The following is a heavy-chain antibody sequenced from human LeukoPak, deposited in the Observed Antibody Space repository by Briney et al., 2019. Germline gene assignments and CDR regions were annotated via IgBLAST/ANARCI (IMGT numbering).Heavy chain of an antibody. D-gene: IGHD6-19*01. J-gene: IGHJ4*02. V-gene: IGHV3-21*01. CDR2: IRHSDGNT. CDR1: GFTFNIYT. CDR3: ARDSIAVAGTNDY. Sequence: GGSLRLSCAASGFTFNIYTMYWVRQAPGKGLEWVSGIRHSDGNTYYADSVKGRFTISRDNAKNSLYLQMNSLRAEDTAVYYCARDSIAVAGTNDYWGQGTLVTVSS.